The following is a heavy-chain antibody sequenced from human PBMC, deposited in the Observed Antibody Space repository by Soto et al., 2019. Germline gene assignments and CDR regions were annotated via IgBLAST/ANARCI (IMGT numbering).Heavy chain of an antibody. J-gene: IGHJ4*02. V-gene: IGHV4-34*01. CDR2: INHSGST. CDR3: ARGHPPKLLAL. CDR1: GGSFSGYY. D-gene: IGHD1-26*01. Sequence: SETLSLTCAVYGGSFSGYYWSWIRQPPGKGLEWIGEINHSGSTNYNPSLKSRVTISVDTSKNQFSLKLSSVTAADTAVYYCARGHPPKLLALWGQGTLVTVSS.